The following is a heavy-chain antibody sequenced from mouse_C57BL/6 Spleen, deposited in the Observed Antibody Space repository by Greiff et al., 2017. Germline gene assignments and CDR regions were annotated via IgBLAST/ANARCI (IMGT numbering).Heavy chain of an antibody. Sequence: VQLQQPGAELVKPGASVKLSCKASGYTFTSYWMQWVKQRPGQGLEWIGEIDPSDSYTNYNQKFKGKATLTVDTSSSTAYMQLSSLTSEDSAVYYCARLRLGYWGQGTTLTVSS. CDR1: GYTFTSYW. V-gene: IGHV1-50*01. CDR2: IDPSDSYT. J-gene: IGHJ2*01. CDR3: ARLRLGY.